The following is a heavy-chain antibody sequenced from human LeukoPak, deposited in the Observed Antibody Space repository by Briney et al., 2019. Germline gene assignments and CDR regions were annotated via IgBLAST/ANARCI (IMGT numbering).Heavy chain of an antibody. CDR3: AKGTGGSRGATKAGYFDY. V-gene: IGHV3-23*01. D-gene: IGHD1-26*01. J-gene: IGHJ4*02. CDR2: ISGSGGNT. Sequence: GGSLRLSCAASGFTFSNYAMSWVRQAPGKGLEWVSAISGSGGNTYYADSVKGRFTISRDNSKNTLYLQVNSLRAEDTAVYYCAKGTGGSRGATKAGYFDYWGQGTLVTVSS. CDR1: GFTFSNYA.